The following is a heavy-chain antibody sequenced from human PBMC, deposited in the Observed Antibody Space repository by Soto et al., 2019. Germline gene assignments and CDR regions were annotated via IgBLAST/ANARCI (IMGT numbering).Heavy chain of an antibody. CDR3: ARDNSRAIVVEVAASPSIDY. D-gene: IGHD2-15*01. J-gene: IGHJ4*02. Sequence: QVQLVQSGAEVKKPGASVKVSCKASGYTFTSYYMHWVRQAPGQGLEWMGIINPSGGSSSYAQKFQGRDTVTRDTCTSPLYMELSSLRSEDTAVYYCARDNSRAIVVEVAASPSIDYWGQGTLVTVSS. V-gene: IGHV1-46*01. CDR1: GYTFTSYY. CDR2: INPSGGSS.